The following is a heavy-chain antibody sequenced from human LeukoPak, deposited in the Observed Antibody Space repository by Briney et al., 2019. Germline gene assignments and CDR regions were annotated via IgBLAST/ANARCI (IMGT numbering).Heavy chain of an antibody. D-gene: IGHD3-9*01. CDR1: GFTFSTYA. CDR3: AKVQDYDILTGYYIAGGKFDY. CDR2: ISGSGGST. Sequence: PGGSLRLSCAASGFTFSTYAMGWVRQAPGKGLEWVSTISGSGGSTYYADSVKGRFTISRDNSKNTLYLQMNSLRAEDTAIYYCAKVQDYDILTGYYIAGGKFDYWGQGTLVTVSS. V-gene: IGHV3-23*01. J-gene: IGHJ4*02.